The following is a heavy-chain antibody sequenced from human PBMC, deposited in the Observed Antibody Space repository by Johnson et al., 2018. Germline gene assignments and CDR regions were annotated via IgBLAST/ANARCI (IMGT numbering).Heavy chain of an antibody. CDR1: GFTFSSYS. CDR2: ISSSSSYI. D-gene: IGHD3-10*01. CDR3: ARRDYYGSGPAPPAEYFQH. Sequence: VQLVQSGGGLVKPGGSLRLSCAASGFTFSSYSMNWVRQAPGKGLEWVSSISSSSSYISYADSVKGRVTISRDNAKNSLYLQMNSLRAEDTAVYYCARRDYYGSGPAPPAEYFQHWGQGTLVTVSS. V-gene: IGHV3-21*01. J-gene: IGHJ1*01.